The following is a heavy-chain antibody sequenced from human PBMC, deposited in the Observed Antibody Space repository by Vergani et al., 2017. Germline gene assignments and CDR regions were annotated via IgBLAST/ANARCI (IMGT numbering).Heavy chain of an antibody. CDR1: GGSISSGSYY. J-gene: IGHJ3*01. Sequence: QLQLRESGPGLVKPSETLSLTCTVSGGSISSGSYYWSWIRQPAGKGLEWIGRICTSGSTNYNPSLKSRVTISEDTSKNQFSLKLSSVTAADTGVYYCARDGGEYGKEALDVWGQGTKVTVTS. CDR3: ARDGGEYGKEALDV. D-gene: IGHD2-21*01. CDR2: ICTSGST. V-gene: IGHV4-61*02.